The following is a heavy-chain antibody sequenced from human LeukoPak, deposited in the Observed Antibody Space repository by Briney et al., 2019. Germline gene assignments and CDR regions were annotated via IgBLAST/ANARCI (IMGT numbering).Heavy chain of an antibody. Sequence: SQTLSLTCAISGDSVSSNSAAWNWIRQSPSRGLEWLERTYYRSKWYNDYAVSVKSRIAINPDTSKNQFSLQLNSVTPEDTAVYYCARDEIAARRGNWFDPWGQGTLVTVSS. V-gene: IGHV6-1*01. CDR3: ARDEIAARRGNWFDP. D-gene: IGHD6-6*01. CDR2: TYYRSKWYN. J-gene: IGHJ5*02. CDR1: GDSVSSNSAA.